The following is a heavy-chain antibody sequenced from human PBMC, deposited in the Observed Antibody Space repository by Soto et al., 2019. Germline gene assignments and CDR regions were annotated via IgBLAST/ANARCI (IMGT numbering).Heavy chain of an antibody. CDR1: GYTFTGYY. V-gene: IGHV1-2*02. CDR3: ARNMPEAGYGVYDNGVDY. D-gene: IGHD5-12*01. J-gene: IGHJ4*02. Sequence: QVQLVQSGAEVKKPGTSVKVSCKASGYTFTGYYMHWVRQAPGQGLEWMGWINPNSGGTNYAQKFQGRVTMTRDTSISTAYMELSRLRSDDTAVYYCARNMPEAGYGVYDNGVDYWGQGTLVTVSS. CDR2: INPNSGGT.